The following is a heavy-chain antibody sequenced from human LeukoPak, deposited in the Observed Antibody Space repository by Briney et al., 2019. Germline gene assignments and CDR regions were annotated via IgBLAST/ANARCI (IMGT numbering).Heavy chain of an antibody. J-gene: IGHJ4*02. D-gene: IGHD1-26*01. V-gene: IGHV3-23*01. CDR2: ISGSGGST. CDR1: GFTFSSYA. Sequence: GGSLRLSCAASGFTFSSYAMSWVRQAPGEGLEWVSAISGSGGSTYYADSVKGRFTISRDNSKNTLYLQMNSLRAEDTAVYYCAKGQYSGSYYVAGDYWGQGTLVTVSS. CDR3: AKGQYSGSYYVAGDY.